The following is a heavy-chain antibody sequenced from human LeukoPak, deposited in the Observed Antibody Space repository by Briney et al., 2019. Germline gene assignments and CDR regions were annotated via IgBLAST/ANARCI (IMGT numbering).Heavy chain of an antibody. Sequence: GGSLRLSCAASGFTFSSYSMNWVRQAPGRGLEWVSSISSSSSYIYYADSVKGRFTISRDSAKNSLYLQMNSLRAEDTAVYYCARDSVAGTVVYWGQGTLVTVSS. CDR3: ARDSVAGTVVY. V-gene: IGHV3-21*01. CDR2: ISSSSSYI. D-gene: IGHD6-19*01. CDR1: GFTFSSYS. J-gene: IGHJ4*02.